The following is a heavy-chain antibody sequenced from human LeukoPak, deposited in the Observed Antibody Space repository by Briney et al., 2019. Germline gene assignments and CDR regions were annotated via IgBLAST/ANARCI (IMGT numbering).Heavy chain of an antibody. J-gene: IGHJ4*02. V-gene: IGHV5-51*01. CDR3: ARHKGYYGSGTTGLDY. Sequence: GESLKISCKTSGYTFSIFWIGWVRQMPGKGLEWIGMVYPGDSDTRYSPSFQGQVTISADKSTNTAYLQWGSLKASDTAMYYCARHKGYYGSGTTGLDYWGQGTLVTVSS. D-gene: IGHD3-10*01. CDR1: GYTFSIFW. CDR2: VYPGDSDT.